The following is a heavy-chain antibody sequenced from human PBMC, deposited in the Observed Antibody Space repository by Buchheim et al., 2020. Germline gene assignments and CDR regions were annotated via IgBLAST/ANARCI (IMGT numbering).Heavy chain of an antibody. V-gene: IGHV3-48*01. CDR2: ISSSSSTI. Sequence: VQLVESGGGLVQPGGSLRLSCAASGFTFSSYSMNWVRQAPGKGLEWVSYISSSSSTIYYADSVKGRFTISRDNAKNSLYLQMNSLRAEDTAVYYCARAPYSSSWYYYYYGMDVWGQGTT. D-gene: IGHD6-13*01. CDR3: ARAPYSSSWYYYYYGMDV. J-gene: IGHJ6*02. CDR1: GFTFSSYS.